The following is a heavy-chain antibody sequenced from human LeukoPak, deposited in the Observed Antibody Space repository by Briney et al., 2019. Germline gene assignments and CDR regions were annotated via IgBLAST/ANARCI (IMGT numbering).Heavy chain of an antibody. V-gene: IGHV1-46*01. CDR2: INPSGGST. D-gene: IGHD6-13*01. CDR3: AKDRYSSSWYPEY. CDR1: GYTFTNYY. J-gene: IGHJ4*02. Sequence: GASVKVSCRASGYTFTNYYIHWVRQAPGQGLEWMGIINPSGGSTTYAQKFQGRVTMTRDTSTSTVYMEVNSLRSEDTAMYYCAKDRYSSSWYPEYWGQGTLVTVSS.